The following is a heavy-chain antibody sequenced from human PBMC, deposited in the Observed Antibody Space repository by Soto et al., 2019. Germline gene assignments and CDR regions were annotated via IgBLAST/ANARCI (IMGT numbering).Heavy chain of an antibody. CDR3: ARQIVRGYSDYEQFHASDY. CDR2: IFPSDSDT. D-gene: IGHD5-12*01. J-gene: IGHJ4*02. CDR1: GYSFSTYW. Sequence: GESLKISCKGSGYSFSTYWIAWVRQMPGKGLEWMGIIFPSDSDTRYSPSFQGQVTIAADKSISTAYLQWSSLKASDTAMYYCARQIVRGYSDYEQFHASDYWSQGTQVTVSS. V-gene: IGHV5-51*01.